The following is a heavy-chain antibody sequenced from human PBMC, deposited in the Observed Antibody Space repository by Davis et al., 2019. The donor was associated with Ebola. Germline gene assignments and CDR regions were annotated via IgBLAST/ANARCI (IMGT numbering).Heavy chain of an antibody. V-gene: IGHV3-64*04. J-gene: IGHJ3*02. CDR1: GFTFSSYA. D-gene: IGHD3-3*01. CDR2: ISTNGGST. Sequence: GESLKISCSASGFTFSSYAMYWVRQAPGKGLEYVSAISTNGGSTLYADSVKGRFTISRDNSKNTLYLQMNSLRAEDTAVYYCTTGKQHIATYGVVYHAFDIWGQGTMVTVSS. CDR3: TTGKQHIATYGVVYHAFDI.